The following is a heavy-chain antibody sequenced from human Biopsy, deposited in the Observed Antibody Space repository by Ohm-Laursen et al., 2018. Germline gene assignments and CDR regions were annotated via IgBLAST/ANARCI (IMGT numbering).Heavy chain of an antibody. V-gene: IGHV1-18*01. CDR3: ARDRPSVSTYGVD. D-gene: IGHD3-3*01. CDR2: SSAYNGKT. Sequence: GSSVKVSCKASGYTFSMYAIIWVRQAPGQGLEWMGWSSAYNGKTNYAQKFQGRLTMATDTSTSTAYMELRSLRSDDTAVYYCARDRPSVSTYGVDWGQGTLVTVSS. J-gene: IGHJ4*02. CDR1: GYTFSMYA.